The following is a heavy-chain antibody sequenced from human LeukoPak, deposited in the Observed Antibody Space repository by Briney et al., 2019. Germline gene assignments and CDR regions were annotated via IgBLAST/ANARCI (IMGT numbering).Heavy chain of an antibody. Sequence: GESLKISCKGSGYSFTSYWIGWVRQMSGKGLEWMGIIYPGDSDTRYSPSFQGQVTISADKSISTAYLQWSSLKASDTAMYYFSGPGQLGEYTPYYFDYWGQGVLVTVSS. V-gene: IGHV5-51*01. CDR3: SGPGQLGEYTPYYFDY. J-gene: IGHJ4*02. D-gene: IGHD3-10*01. CDR1: GYSFTSYW. CDR2: IYPGDSDT.